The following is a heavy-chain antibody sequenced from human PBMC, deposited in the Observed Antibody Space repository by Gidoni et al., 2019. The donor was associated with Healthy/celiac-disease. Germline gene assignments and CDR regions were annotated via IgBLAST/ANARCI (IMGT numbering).Heavy chain of an antibody. D-gene: IGHD3-16*01. CDR1: GYTFTRYY. J-gene: IGHJ6*02. V-gene: IGHV1-46*03. CDR2: INPSGGST. Sequence: QVQLVQSGAEVKKPGASVKVSCKASGYTFTRYYMHWVRQAPGQGLEWSGIINPSGGSTSYEQKFQGRVTMTRDTSTSTGYMGLSSLRSEDTAVYYCARCLWDRFSTILGPAPVDVWGQGTTVTVSS. CDR3: ARCLWDRFSTILGPAPVDV.